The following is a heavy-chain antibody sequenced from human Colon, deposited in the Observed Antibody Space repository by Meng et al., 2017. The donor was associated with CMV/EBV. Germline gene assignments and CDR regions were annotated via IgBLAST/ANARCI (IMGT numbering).Heavy chain of an antibody. CDR2: ISPGDDNG. V-gene: IGHV1-3*01. J-gene: IGHJ4*02. CDR1: GYSFSNYV. Sequence: VQLVSAGAEGEKAGASVRVSCKASGYSFSNYVLHWVRQAPGQGREWMGWISPGDDNGKYSQKFQGRVAITKDTSASTAYLDLSSLKSEDTAVYYCAITSLFDYWGQGTLVTVSS. CDR3: AITSLFDY.